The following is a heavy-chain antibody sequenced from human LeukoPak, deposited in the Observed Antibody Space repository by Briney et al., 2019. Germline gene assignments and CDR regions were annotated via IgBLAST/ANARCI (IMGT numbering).Heavy chain of an antibody. CDR1: GFTFSSYG. Sequence: LAGGSLRLSCAASGFTFSSYGMHWVRQAPGKGLEWVAFIRYDGSNKYYADSVKGRFTISRDNSKNTLYLQMNSLRAEDTAVYYCAKDRSIAARPGAFDYWGQGTLVTVSS. CDR2: IRYDGSNK. D-gene: IGHD6-6*01. CDR3: AKDRSIAARPGAFDY. J-gene: IGHJ4*02. V-gene: IGHV3-30*02.